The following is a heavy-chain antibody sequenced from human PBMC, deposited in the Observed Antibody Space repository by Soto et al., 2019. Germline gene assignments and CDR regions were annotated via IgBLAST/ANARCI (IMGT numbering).Heavy chain of an antibody. CDR1: GFTFSSYS. V-gene: IGHV3-21*01. CDR2: ISSSSSYI. Sequence: GGSLRLSCAASGFTFSSYSMNWVRQAPGKGLEWVSSISSSSSYIYYADSVKGRFTISRDNAKNSLYLQMNSLRAEDTAVYYCASLGYSSSWPIDYWGQGTLVTVSS. J-gene: IGHJ4*02. D-gene: IGHD6-13*01. CDR3: ASLGYSSSWPIDY.